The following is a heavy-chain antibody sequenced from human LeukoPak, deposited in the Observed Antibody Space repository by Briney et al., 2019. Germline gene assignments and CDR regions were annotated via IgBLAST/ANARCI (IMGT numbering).Heavy chain of an antibody. J-gene: IGHJ3*02. CDR1: GGSFSGYY. CDR3: ARGNQISSSPKAFDI. D-gene: IGHD6-6*01. V-gene: IGHV4-34*01. CDR2: INHSGST. Sequence: SETLSLTCAVYGGSFSGYYWSWIRQPPGKGLEWIGEINHSGSTNYNPSLKSRVTISVDTSKNQSSLKLSSVTAADTAVYYCARGNQISSSPKAFDIWGQGTMVTVSS.